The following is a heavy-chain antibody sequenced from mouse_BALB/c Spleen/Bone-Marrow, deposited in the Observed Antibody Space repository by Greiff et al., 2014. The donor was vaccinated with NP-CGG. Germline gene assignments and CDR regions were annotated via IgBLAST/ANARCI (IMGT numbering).Heavy chain of an antibody. CDR3: ARDENVGIYWYFDV. Sequence: EVQRVESGGGLVQPGGSLRLSCATSGFTFTDYYMSWVRQPPGKALEWLGFIRNKAKGYTTDYSASVKGRFTIPRDNSQSISYLQMNTLRAEDSATYYCARDENVGIYWYFDVWGAGTTVTASS. CDR2: IRNKAKGYTT. J-gene: IGHJ1*01. V-gene: IGHV7-3*02. CDR1: GFTFTDYY.